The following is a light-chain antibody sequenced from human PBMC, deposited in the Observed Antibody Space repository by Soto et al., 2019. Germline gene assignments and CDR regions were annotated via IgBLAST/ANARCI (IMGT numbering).Light chain of an antibody. Sequence: DIQMTQSPSSLSASVGDRVTITCQASQDISNYLNWYQQKPGKAPKLLIYDASNLETGVPSRFSGSGSGTDFTFTISSLQAEDIATYYCQQYDNLACFGPGTKVDIK. CDR1: QDISNY. J-gene: IGKJ3*01. CDR2: DAS. CDR3: QQYDNLAC. V-gene: IGKV1-33*01.